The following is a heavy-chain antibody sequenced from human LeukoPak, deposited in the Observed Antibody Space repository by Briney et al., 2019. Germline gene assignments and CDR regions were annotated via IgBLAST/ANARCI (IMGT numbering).Heavy chain of an antibody. V-gene: IGHV6-1*01. D-gene: IGHD1-1*01. CDR3: ARDHAGLDY. Sequence: LSQTVPLTGAISGDSVSGNSAAWNWIRQSPSRGLEWLGRAYYRSRWYIDYAVSVKSRITINPDTSKNQFSLQLNSVTPEDTAVYYCARDHAGLDYWGLGTPVTVSS. CDR1: GDSVSGNSAA. CDR2: AYYRSRWYI. J-gene: IGHJ4*02.